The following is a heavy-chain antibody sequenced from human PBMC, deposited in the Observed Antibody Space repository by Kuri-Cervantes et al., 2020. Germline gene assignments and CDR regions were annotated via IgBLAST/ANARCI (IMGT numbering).Heavy chain of an antibody. V-gene: IGHV4-59*13. D-gene: IGHD3-10*01. CDR2: IYYTGST. J-gene: IGHJ4*02. CDR1: GGSISSYY. Sequence: SETLSLTCTVSGGSISSYYWSWIRQPPGKGLEWIGYIYYTGSTSYKPSLKSRVTISVDTSKNQVSLKLSSVTAADTATYYCAHSFRLLVQGVIMSPYYFDYWGQGTLVTVSS. CDR3: AHSFRLLVQGVIMSPYYFDY.